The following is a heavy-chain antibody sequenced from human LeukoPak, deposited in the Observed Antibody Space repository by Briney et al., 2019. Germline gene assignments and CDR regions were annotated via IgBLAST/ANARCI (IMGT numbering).Heavy chain of an antibody. CDR2: IYHSGSA. CDR1: TYSISSGYY. Sequence: KSSETLSLTCAVSTYSISSGYYWRWIRQHPGKGLERIGRIYHSGSAHYSPSIKSRVPISVDTSKIHVSPMLSSVTAADTAVYYCASVYNWNDVVAFDIWGQGTMVTVSS. D-gene: IGHD1-1*01. J-gene: IGHJ3*02. CDR3: ASVYNWNDVVAFDI. V-gene: IGHV4-38-2*01.